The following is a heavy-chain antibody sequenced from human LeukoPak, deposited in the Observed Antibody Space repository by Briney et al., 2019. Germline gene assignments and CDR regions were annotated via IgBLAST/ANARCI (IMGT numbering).Heavy chain of an antibody. CDR1: GYSFSRYG. Sequence: ASVKVSCKASGYSFSRYGISWVRQAPGQGLEWMGWINPNSGGTNYAQKFQGRVTMTRDTSISTAYMELSRLRSDDTAVYYCARAHLIAAAGYNWFDPWGQGTLVTVSS. V-gene: IGHV1-2*02. CDR3: ARAHLIAAAGYNWFDP. D-gene: IGHD6-13*01. J-gene: IGHJ5*02. CDR2: INPNSGGT.